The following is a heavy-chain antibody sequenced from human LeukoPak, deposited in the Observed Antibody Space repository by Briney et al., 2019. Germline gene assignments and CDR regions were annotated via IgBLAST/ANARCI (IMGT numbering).Heavy chain of an antibody. D-gene: IGHD3-10*01. J-gene: IGHJ5*02. CDR1: GFTFSTYA. CDR3: AKDGPNSWFGEAT. Sequence: QSGGSLRLSCVASGFTFSTYAMSWVRLAPGKRLQWFSGISGDGGGTYYADSVKGRFTISRDNSKNTLYLQMNSLRAEDTAVYYCAKDGPNSWFGEATWGQGTLVTVSS. V-gene: IGHV3-23*01. CDR2: ISGDGGGT.